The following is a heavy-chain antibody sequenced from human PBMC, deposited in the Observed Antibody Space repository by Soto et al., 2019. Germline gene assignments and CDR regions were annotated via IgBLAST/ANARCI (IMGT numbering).Heavy chain of an antibody. Sequence: EVQLVESGGGLVQPGGSLRLSCAASGFTFSSYEMNWVRQAPGKGLEWVSYISSSGSTIYYADSVKGRFTISRDNAKNSLYLQMNSLRAEDTAVYYCARGTRDYYDSSGYPRPFDYWGQGTLVTVSS. CDR1: GFTFSSYE. D-gene: IGHD3-22*01. V-gene: IGHV3-48*03. CDR2: ISSSGSTI. CDR3: ARGTRDYYDSSGYPRPFDY. J-gene: IGHJ4*02.